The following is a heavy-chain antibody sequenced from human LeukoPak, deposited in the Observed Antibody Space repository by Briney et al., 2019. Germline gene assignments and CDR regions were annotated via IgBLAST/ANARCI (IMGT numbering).Heavy chain of an antibody. J-gene: IGHJ4*02. V-gene: IGHV3-30-3*01. CDR3: ASNYDFWSGYYDY. Sequence: GRSLRLSCAASGFTFSSYAMHWVRQAPGKGLEWVALISYDGSNKYYADSVKGRFTISRDNSKNTLYLQVNSLSPEDTAVYHCASNYDFWSGYYDYWGQGTLVTVSS. D-gene: IGHD3-3*01. CDR2: ISYDGSNK. CDR1: GFTFSSYA.